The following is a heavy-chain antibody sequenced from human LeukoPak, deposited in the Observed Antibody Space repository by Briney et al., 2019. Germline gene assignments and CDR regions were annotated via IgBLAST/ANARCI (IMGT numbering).Heavy chain of an antibody. V-gene: IGHV3-48*03. CDR3: ARGSVGDLLDY. J-gene: IGHJ4*02. CDR2: IDSSGITI. CDR1: GFPLSSYE. D-gene: IGHD4-17*01. Sequence: GGSLRLSCADSGFPLSSYEMNWVRQAPGKGLEWVSHIDSSGITIYCGDSVKGRFTISRDNAKNSIYLQMDSLRVEDTAIYYCARGSVGDLLDYWGQGTPVTVSS.